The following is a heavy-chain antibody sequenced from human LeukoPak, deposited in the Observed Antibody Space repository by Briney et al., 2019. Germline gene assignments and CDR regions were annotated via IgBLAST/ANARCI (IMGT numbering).Heavy chain of an antibody. CDR3: ARGFYVPHEGLDY. D-gene: IGHD5/OR15-5a*01. Sequence: GGSLRLSCAASGFTFNNYGMHWVRQAPGKGLEWVAVISYDGPNKYYADSVKGRFTISRDNSKNTLYLQMNSLRAEDTAVYYCARGFYVPHEGLDYWGQGTLVTVSS. CDR1: GFTFNNYG. V-gene: IGHV3-30*03. J-gene: IGHJ4*02. CDR2: ISYDGPNK.